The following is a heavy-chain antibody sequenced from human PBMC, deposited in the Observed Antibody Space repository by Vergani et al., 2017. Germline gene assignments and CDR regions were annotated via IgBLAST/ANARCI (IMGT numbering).Heavy chain of an antibody. J-gene: IGHJ6*03. V-gene: IGHV3-23*01. CDR2: ISARYPST. CDR1: GFTFSACP. Sequence: EVQLLQSGGGVIQPGGSVRLSCAASGFTFSACPMTWVRQAPGKGLEWVSAISARYPSTYYADSVKGRFTISRDNSKNMLYLQMNSLRAEDTAVYYCARVGRYYYYMDVWGKGTTVTVSS. CDR3: ARVGRYYYYMDV.